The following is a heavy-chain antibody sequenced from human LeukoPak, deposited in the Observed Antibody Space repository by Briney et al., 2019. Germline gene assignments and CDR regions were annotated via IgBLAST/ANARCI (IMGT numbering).Heavy chain of an antibody. Sequence: PGASLKFCSESSGYSFTCYWIGGLRQMRGKGLGWVGIIYPGGSDTRYSPSFQGPVTISADKTISTVYLQGSSLKGSETAMYYCARPLEDTRTRHAFDIWGQGTMVTVS. CDR2: IYPGGSDT. CDR1: GYSFTCYW. CDR3: ARPLEDTRTRHAFDI. D-gene: IGHD5-18*01. V-gene: IGHV5-51*01. J-gene: IGHJ3*02.